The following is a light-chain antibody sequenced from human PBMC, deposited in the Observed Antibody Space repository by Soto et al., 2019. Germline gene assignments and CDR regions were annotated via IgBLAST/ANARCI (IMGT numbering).Light chain of an antibody. V-gene: IGKV1-27*01. CDR1: QGISNY. CDR2: AAS. J-gene: IGKJ4*01. CDR3: QKYNCSART. Sequence: DIQMTQSPSSLSASVGDRVTITCRASQGISNYLAWYQQKPGKVPKLLIYAASTFQSGVPSRFSGSGSGTDFTLSISSLQPKDVVTYYCQKYNCSARTFGGVTEVVIK.